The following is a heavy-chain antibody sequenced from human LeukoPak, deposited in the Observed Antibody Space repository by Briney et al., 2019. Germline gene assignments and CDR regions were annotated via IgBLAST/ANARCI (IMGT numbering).Heavy chain of an antibody. Sequence: SETLSLTCTVSGVSISSGAYYWSWIRHPPRNGLEWIGYIYYSGTTYYNPSLKSRVTISLDTSKNQFSLKLSSETAADTAVYYCAKVGDAATLHFDYWGQGTLVTVSS. CDR1: GVSISSGAYY. D-gene: IGHD3-16*01. CDR3: AKVGDAATLHFDY. J-gene: IGHJ4*02. CDR2: IYYSGTT. V-gene: IGHV4-30-4*01.